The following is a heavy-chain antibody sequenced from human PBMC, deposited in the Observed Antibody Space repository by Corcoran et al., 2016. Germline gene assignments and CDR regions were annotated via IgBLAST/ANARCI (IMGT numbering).Heavy chain of an antibody. D-gene: IGHD3-3*01. CDR3: ARDGVENYDLWSGYLGTGLDDAFDI. CDR2: INSDGSST. CDR1: GFTFSSYW. V-gene: IGHV3-74*01. J-gene: IGHJ3*02. Sequence: EVQLVESGGGLVQPGGSLRLSCAASGFTFSSYWMHWVRQAPGKGLVWVSRINSDGSSTSYADSVKGRFTISRDNAKNTLYLQMNSLRAEDTAVYYWARDGVENYDLWSGYLGTGLDDAFDIWGQGTMVTVSS.